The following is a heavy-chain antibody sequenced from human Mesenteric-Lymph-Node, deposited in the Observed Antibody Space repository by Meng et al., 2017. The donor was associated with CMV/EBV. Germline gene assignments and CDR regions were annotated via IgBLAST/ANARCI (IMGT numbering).Heavy chain of an antibody. D-gene: IGHD6-13*01. CDR1: GLTLNTYG. Sequence: GGSLRLSCAVSGLTLNTYGMHWVRQAPGKGLVWVSRINSDGSSTNYVDSVKGRFTISRDNAKNTLYLQMNSLRAEDTAVYYCARAAAATYYYGMDVWGQGTTVTVSS. J-gene: IGHJ6*02. CDR2: INSDGSST. CDR3: ARAAAATYYYGMDV. V-gene: IGHV3-74*01.